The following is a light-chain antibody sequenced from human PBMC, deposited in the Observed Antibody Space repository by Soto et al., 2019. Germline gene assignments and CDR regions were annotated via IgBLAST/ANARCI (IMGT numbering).Light chain of an antibody. CDR2: SNN. V-gene: IGLV1-44*01. Sequence: QSVLTQPPSASGTPGQSVTISCSGGSSNIGSNTVNWYQHLPGTAPKLLIYSNNQRPSGVPDRFSGSMSGTSASLAISGLQSEDEADYYCAAWDDSLNGPVFGGGTKLTVL. CDR1: SSNIGSNT. J-gene: IGLJ2*01. CDR3: AAWDDSLNGPV.